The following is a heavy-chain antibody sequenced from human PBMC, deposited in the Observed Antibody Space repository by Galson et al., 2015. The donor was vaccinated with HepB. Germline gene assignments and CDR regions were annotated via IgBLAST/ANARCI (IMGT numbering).Heavy chain of an antibody. CDR1: GFTFGDYA. V-gene: IGHV3-49*03. D-gene: IGHD2-2*01. CDR2: IRSKAYGGTT. Sequence: SLRLSCAASGFTFGDYAMSWFRQTPGKGLEWVGFIRSKAYGGTTEYAASVKGRFTISRDDSKSIAYLQMNSLKTEDTAVYYCTRDIVVVPAAMPKYYYYGMDVWGQGTTVTVSS. CDR3: TRDIVVVPAAMPKYYYYGMDV. J-gene: IGHJ6*02.